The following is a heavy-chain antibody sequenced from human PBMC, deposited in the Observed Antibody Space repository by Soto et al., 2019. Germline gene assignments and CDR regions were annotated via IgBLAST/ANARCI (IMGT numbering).Heavy chain of an antibody. D-gene: IGHD6-13*01. V-gene: IGHV4-34*01. CDR1: GGSCTDYY. J-gene: IGHJ4*02. CDR3: ARGFGGPSVTYSREY. CDR2: INHSGST. Sequence: LSLTCAVYGGSCTDYYCSWIRQPPGKGLAWIGKINHSGSTNYDPSLKSRVTISVDTSKNQFSLKLSSVTAADTAVYYCARGFGGPSVTYSREYWGQGTLVTVSS.